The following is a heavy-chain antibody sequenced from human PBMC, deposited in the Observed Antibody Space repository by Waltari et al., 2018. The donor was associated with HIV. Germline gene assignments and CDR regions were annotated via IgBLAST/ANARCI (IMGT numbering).Heavy chain of an antibody. CDR2: IWYDANKK. Sequence: QVQLVESGGGVVQPGRYLRLSCEVSGFTFRRHGVHWVRQAPGTGVEVVACIWYDANKKYYSDSVKGRFTISRDNSKNTLYLQNNSLRDEDTAGYYCARGVHEFYYGMDVWRQETSVTVSS. CDR3: ARGVHEFYYGMDV. J-gene: IGHJ6*02. V-gene: IGHV3-33*01. CDR1: GFTFRRHG. D-gene: IGHD3-10*01.